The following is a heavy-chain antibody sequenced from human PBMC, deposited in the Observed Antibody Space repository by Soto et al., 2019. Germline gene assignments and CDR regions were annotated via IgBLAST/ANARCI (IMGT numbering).Heavy chain of an antibody. CDR2: IYYSGST. Sequence: SETLSLTCTVSGGSISSYYWSWIRQPPGKGLEWIGYIYYSGSTNYNPSLKSRVTISVDTSKNQFSLKLSSVTAADTAVYYCARGLVGGDYWGQGTLVTVSS. CDR3: ARGLVGGDY. V-gene: IGHV4-59*01. D-gene: IGHD6-19*01. CDR1: GGSISSYY. J-gene: IGHJ4*02.